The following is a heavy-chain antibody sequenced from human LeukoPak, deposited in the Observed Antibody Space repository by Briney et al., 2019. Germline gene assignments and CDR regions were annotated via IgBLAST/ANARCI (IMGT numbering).Heavy chain of an antibody. V-gene: IGHV4-59*01. CDR1: GGSISSYY. CDR3: AREGGDYNPYYFDY. Sequence: PSETLSLTCTVSGGSISSYYWSWIRQPPGKGLEWIGYIYYSGSTNYNPSLKSRVTISVDTSKNQFSLKLSSVTAADTAVYYCAREGGDYNPYYFDYWGQGTLVTVSS. J-gene: IGHJ4*02. CDR2: IYYSGST. D-gene: IGHD4-17*01.